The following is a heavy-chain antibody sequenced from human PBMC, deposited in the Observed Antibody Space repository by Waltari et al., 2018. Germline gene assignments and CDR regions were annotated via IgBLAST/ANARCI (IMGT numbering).Heavy chain of an antibody. J-gene: IGHJ3*02. Sequence: EVQLLESGGGLVQPGGSLRLSCAASGFTFSSYAMSWVRQAPGKGLEGVSVIYSGGSTYYADSVKGRFTISRDNSKNTLYLQMNSLRAEDTAVYYCAKAINGAFDIWGQGTMVTVSS. D-gene: IGHD1-20*01. CDR3: AKAINGAFDI. CDR2: IYSGGST. CDR1: GFTFSSYA. V-gene: IGHV3-23*03.